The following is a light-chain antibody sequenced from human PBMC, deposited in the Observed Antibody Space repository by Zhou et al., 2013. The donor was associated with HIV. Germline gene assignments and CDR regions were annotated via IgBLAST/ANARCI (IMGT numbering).Light chain of an antibody. J-gene: IGKJ2*01. Sequence: DIQMTQSPSSLSASVGDRVTITCRASQSISTNLNWYQQKPGKAPNLLIYDASSLQSGVPSRFSGSGSGTDFTLTISSLQPEDFATYYCQRSYGIPYTFGQGTKLEIK. CDR2: DAS. V-gene: IGKV1-39*01. CDR3: QRSYGIPYT. CDR1: QSISTN.